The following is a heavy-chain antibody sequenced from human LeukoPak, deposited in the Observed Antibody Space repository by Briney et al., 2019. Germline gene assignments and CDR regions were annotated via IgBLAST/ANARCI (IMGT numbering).Heavy chain of an antibody. CDR3: ARAHLYLRGSYNYAFDI. CDR2: IYYSGST. J-gene: IGHJ3*02. CDR1: GGSISSYY. D-gene: IGHD1-26*01. V-gene: IGHV4-59*01. Sequence: SETLPLTCTVSGGSISSYYWSWIRQPPGKGLEWIGYIYYSGSTNYNPSLKSRVTISVDTSKNQFSLKLSSVTAADTAVYYCARAHLYLRGSYNYAFDIWGQGTMVTVSS.